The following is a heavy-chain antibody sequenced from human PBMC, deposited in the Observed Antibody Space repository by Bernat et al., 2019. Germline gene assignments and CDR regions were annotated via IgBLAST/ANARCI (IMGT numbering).Heavy chain of an antibody. J-gene: IGHJ5*02. CDR1: GGSFSGYY. CDR2: INHSGST. CDR3: ASGGSSVTGWFDP. Sequence: QVQLQQWGAGLLKPSETLSLTCAVYGGSFSGYYWSWIRQPPGKGLEWIGEINHSGSTNYNPSLKSRVTISVDTSKNQFSLKLSSVTAADTAVYYCASGGSSVTGWFDPWGQGALVTVSS. V-gene: IGHV4-34*01. D-gene: IGHD2-21*02.